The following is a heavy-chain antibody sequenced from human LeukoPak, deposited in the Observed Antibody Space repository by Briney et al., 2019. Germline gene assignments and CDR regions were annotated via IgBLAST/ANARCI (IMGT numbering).Heavy chain of an antibody. CDR1: GFSFSDDY. CDR3: ARVYYGSGSPRHVDY. V-gene: IGHV3-11*01. Sequence: GGSLRLSCAASGFSFSDDYVSWIRQAPGKGLEWVAYISSRGATIYYADSVKGRFTISSDNAKNSLYLQMSSLRAEDTAVYYCARVYYGSGSPRHVDYWGQGTLVTVSS. J-gene: IGHJ4*02. CDR2: ISSRGATI. D-gene: IGHD3-10*01.